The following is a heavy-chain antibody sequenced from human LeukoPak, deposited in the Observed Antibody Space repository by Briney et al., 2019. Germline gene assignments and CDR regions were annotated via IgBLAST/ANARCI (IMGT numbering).Heavy chain of an antibody. J-gene: IGHJ4*02. CDR3: ASGLYGGVFDN. Sequence: GGSLRLSCVASGFTFSNYAMTWVRQAPGKGLEWVSVIGGSGGSTYNADSVKGRFSISRDNSKDTVYLQMNSPRVDDTAVYYCASGLYGGVFDNWGQGTLVTVSS. CDR2: IGGSGGST. D-gene: IGHD4/OR15-4a*01. CDR1: GFTFSNYA. V-gene: IGHV3-23*01.